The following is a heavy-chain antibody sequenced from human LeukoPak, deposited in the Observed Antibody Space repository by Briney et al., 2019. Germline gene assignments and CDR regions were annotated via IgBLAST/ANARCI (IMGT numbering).Heavy chain of an antibody. CDR1: GFAFRNYA. Sequence: PGRSLRLSCAASGFAFRNYAMFWVRQAPGKGLEWVAVVAFDGTNKFYAESVKGRFTISRDNSENTLYLQMNSPRPEDTAVYYCARDPRSRGYYYYYMDVWGNGTTVTVSS. CDR2: VAFDGTNK. CDR3: ARDPRSRGYYYYYMDV. J-gene: IGHJ6*03. V-gene: IGHV3-30*03.